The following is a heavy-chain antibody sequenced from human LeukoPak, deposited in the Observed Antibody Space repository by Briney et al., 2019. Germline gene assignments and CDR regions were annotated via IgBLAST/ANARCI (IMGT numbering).Heavy chain of an antibody. J-gene: IGHJ4*02. CDR2: ISYIGNT. Sequence: SETLSLTCSVSGGSIRSATYYWGWIRQPPGKRLEWIGSISYIGNTYYNPSVESRITISADTSKNQFSLKLSSVTAADTAAYYCVRDQGHFEVDYWGQGTLVTVSS. CDR3: VRDQGHFEVDY. CDR1: GGSIRSATYY. V-gene: IGHV4-39*07. D-gene: IGHD2/OR15-2a*01.